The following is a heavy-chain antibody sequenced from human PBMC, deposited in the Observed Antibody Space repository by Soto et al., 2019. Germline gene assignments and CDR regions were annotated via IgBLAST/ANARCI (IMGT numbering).Heavy chain of an antibody. CDR1: GGFTSTNNW. CDR2: ASHRGST. Sequence: QLQLQESGPGLVRPSGTLSLTCAVSGGFTSTNNWWSWVRQPPGKWLEWIGAASHRGSTAYNPSLKSRVSNSVEKSKIQISMKLTSATAADPAVYYWARSPPISYYGGSGTFDYWGQGTRVTVSS. D-gene: IGHD3-10*01. V-gene: IGHV4-4*02. J-gene: IGHJ4*02. CDR3: ARSPPISYYGGSGTFDY.